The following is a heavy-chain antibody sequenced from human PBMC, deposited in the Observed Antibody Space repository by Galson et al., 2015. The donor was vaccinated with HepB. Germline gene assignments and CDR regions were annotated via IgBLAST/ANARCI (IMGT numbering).Heavy chain of an antibody. CDR1: GFTVSSNY. Sequence: SLRLSCAASGFTVSSNYMSWVRQAPGRGLEWVSVIYSGGSTYYADSVKGRFTISRDNSKNTLYLQMNSLRAEDTAVYYCARASSIAARYWYFDLWGRGTLVTVSS. V-gene: IGHV3-53*01. CDR2: IYSGGST. J-gene: IGHJ2*01. D-gene: IGHD6-6*01. CDR3: ARASSIAARYWYFDL.